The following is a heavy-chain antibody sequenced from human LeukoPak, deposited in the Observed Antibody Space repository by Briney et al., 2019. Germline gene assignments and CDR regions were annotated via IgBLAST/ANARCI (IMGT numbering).Heavy chain of an antibody. CDR3: ARGRYCSSTSCYTLGHDAFDI. CDR2: INSDGSST. V-gene: IGHV3-74*01. D-gene: IGHD2-2*02. J-gene: IGHJ3*02. CDR1: GFTFSSYW. Sequence: GGSLRLSCAASGFTFSSYWMHWVRQAPGKGLVWVSRINSDGSSTSYADSVKGRFTISRDNAKNTLYLQMNSLRAEDTAVYYCARGRYCSSTSCYTLGHDAFDIWGQGTMVTVSS.